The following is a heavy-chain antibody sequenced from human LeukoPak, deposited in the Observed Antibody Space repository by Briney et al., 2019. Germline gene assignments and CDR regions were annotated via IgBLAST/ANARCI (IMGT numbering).Heavy chain of an antibody. V-gene: IGHV4-39*07. D-gene: IGHD5-18*01. CDR2: IYYSGTT. Sequence: PSETLSLICTVSGGSISSSPYYWGWIRQPPGKGLEWIGSIYYSGTTHYNPSLESRVTISVDTSKNQFSLKLASVTAADTAIYYCAKGAGGFSYYNWFDPWGQGTLVTVSS. CDR1: GGSISSSPYY. J-gene: IGHJ5*02. CDR3: AKGAGGFSYYNWFDP.